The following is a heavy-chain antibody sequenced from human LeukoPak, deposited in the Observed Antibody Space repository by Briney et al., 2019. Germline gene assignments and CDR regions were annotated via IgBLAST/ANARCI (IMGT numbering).Heavy chain of an antibody. CDR1: GGPISSYY. D-gene: IGHD3-3*01. CDR3: ARQLTYYDFWSGYPRYYYYYMDV. V-gene: IGHV4-59*08. Sequence: SETLSLTCTVSGGPISSYYWTWIRQPPGKGLEWIGYISYSGSTNYNPSLKSRVTISVDTSKNQFSLKLSSVTAADTAVYYCARQLTYYDFWSGYPRYYYYYMDVWGKGTTVTVSS. CDR2: ISYSGST. J-gene: IGHJ6*03.